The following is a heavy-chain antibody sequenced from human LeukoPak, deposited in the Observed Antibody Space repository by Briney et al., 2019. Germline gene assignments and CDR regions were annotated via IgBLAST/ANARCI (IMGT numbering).Heavy chain of an antibody. J-gene: IGHJ5*02. D-gene: IGHD1-14*01. CDR1: GFTFSSQA. CDR2: FTGSAGTI. Sequence: PGRSLRLSCAASGFTFSSQALSSVREAPRKGLEWVSSFTGSAGTIHNADPARVRLPLSRDSSKETMYLQMNSLRVDDTAMYFCAAGGGNTFNPWGQGILVTVSS. CDR3: AAGGGNTFNP. V-gene: IGHV3-23*01.